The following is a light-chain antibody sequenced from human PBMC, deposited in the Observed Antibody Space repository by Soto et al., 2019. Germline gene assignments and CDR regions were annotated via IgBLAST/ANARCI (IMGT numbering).Light chain of an antibody. J-gene: IGLJ3*02. CDR3: CSRV. V-gene: IGLV2-23*01. Sequence: QSVLTQPASVSGSPGQSITISCTGTSSDVGSYNLVSWYQQHPGKAPKLMIYEGSKRPSGVSNRFSGSKSGNTASLTISGLQAEDEADYYCCSRVFGGGTKVTVL. CDR1: SSDVGSYNL. CDR2: EGS.